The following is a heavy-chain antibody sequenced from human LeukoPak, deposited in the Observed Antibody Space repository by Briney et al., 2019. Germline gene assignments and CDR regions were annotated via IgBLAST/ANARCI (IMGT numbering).Heavy chain of an antibody. V-gene: IGHV1-2*04. CDR2: INPNSGGT. Sequence: ASVKVSCKASGYTFTGYYMHWVRQAPGQGLEWMGWINPNSGGTNYAQKFQGWVTMTRDTSISTAYMELSRLRSDDTAVYYCARASGSNYYYYYMDVGGKGTTVTVSS. CDR3: ARASGSNYYYYYMDV. J-gene: IGHJ6*03. D-gene: IGHD1-26*01. CDR1: GYTFTGYY.